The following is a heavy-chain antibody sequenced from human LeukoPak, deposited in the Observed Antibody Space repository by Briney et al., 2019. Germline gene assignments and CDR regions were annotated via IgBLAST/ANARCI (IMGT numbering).Heavy chain of an antibody. Sequence: SETLSLTCTVSGVSISSGSYYWSWIRQYPGKGLEWIGYIYYSGSTYYNPSLKSRVTISLDTSRNQFSLKLSSVTAADTAIYYCAREKLELRGAYNWFDPWGQGTLVTVSS. CDR3: AREKLELRGAYNWFDP. J-gene: IGHJ5*02. V-gene: IGHV4-31*03. D-gene: IGHD1-7*01. CDR2: IYYSGST. CDR1: GVSISSGSYY.